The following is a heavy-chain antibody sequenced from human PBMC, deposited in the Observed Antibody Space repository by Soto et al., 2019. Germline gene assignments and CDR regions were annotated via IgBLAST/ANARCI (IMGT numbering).Heavy chain of an antibody. D-gene: IGHD1-26*01. V-gene: IGHV3-11*06. CDR3: ARGSVGVTGFLDY. J-gene: IGHJ4*02. CDR1: GFTFSDYY. Sequence: PGGSLRLSCAASGFTFSDYYMSWIRQAPGKGLEWVSYISGSSTYTKYADSVKGRFTVSRDNAKNSLSLQMNSLRGEDTAIYYCARGSVGVTGFLDYWGQGTLVTVSS. CDR2: ISGSSTYT.